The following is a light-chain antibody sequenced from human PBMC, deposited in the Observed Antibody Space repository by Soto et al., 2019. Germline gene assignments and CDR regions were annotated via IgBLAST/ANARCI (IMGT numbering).Light chain of an antibody. Sequence: EIVLTQSPDTLSLSPGERATLSCRASQTVKNNYVTWYQQKPGQAPRLLISVASSRATGIPDRFSASGSGTDFTLTISRVEAEDFAVYYYQQYDTSSTTFGQGTKLETK. CDR3: QQYDTSSTT. V-gene: IGKV3-20*01. CDR1: QTVKNNY. J-gene: IGKJ2*01. CDR2: VAS.